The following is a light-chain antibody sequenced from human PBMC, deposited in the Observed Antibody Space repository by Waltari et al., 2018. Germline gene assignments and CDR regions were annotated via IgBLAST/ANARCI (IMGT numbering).Light chain of an antibody. CDR3: MQAAHWPKT. Sequence: DVLMTQSQPSPSATPDQPASIPCRPSQSLVHSDGNTYLNWFHQRPGQSPRGLIYKISNRHSGVPDRFSGSGSGTDFKLKISRVEAEDVGVYYCMQAAHWPKTFGQGTKVEIK. V-gene: IGKV2-30*02. CDR1: QSLVHSDGNTY. CDR2: KIS. J-gene: IGKJ1*01.